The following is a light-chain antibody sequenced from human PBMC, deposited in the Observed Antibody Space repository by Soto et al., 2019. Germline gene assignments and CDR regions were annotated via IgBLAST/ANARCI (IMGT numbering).Light chain of an antibody. CDR1: SSDIGGSNY. CDR2: EVS. V-gene: IGLV2-14*01. CDR3: NSYTSKSTGV. J-gene: IGLJ1*01. Sequence: QSALTQPASVSGSPGQTIIMSCTGTSSDIGGSNYVSWYQQHPGKAPKLIIYEVSNRPSGVSNRFSGSKSGNTASLTISGLQAEDEADYYCNSYTSKSTGVFGTGTKLTVL.